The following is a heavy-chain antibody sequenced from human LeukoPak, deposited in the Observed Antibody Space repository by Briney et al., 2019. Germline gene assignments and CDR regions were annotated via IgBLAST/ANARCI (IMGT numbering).Heavy chain of an antibody. CDR1: GYTFTGYY. V-gene: IGHV1-2*02. Sequence: ASVKVSCKASGYTFTGYYMHWVRQAPGQGLEWMGWINPNSGGTNYAQKFQGRVTMTRDTSISTAYMEMSRLRSDDTAVYYCARHGKRQSGWFDSWGQGTLVTVSS. J-gene: IGHJ5*01. CDR2: INPNSGGT. D-gene: IGHD4-17*01. CDR3: ARHGKRQSGWFDS.